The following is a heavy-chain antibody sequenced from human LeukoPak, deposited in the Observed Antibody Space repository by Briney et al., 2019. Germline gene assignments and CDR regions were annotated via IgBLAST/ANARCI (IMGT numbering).Heavy chain of an antibody. CDR2: ISGTDGSA. V-gene: IGHV3-23*01. J-gene: IGHJ4*02. CDR1: GFTFSSYA. CDR3: AKVVASYYYGSGSYYNPPNYFDY. D-gene: IGHD3-10*01. Sequence: HAGGSLRLSCAASGFTFSSYAMSWVRQAPGKGLEWVSVISGTDGSAYYADSVKGRFTISRDNSKNTLYVQMNSLRAEDTAVYYCAKVVASYYYGSGSYYNPPNYFDYWGQGTLVTVSS.